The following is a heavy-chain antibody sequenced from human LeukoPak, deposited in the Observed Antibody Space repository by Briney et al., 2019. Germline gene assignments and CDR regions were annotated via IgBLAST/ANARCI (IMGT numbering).Heavy chain of an antibody. J-gene: IGHJ4*02. Sequence: GGSLRLSCAASGFTFRTYWMHWVRQAPGKGLVWVSRINSDGSSTSYVDSVKGRFTISRDNAKNTLYLQTNSLRTEDTAVYYCAKISWGSEFDYWGQGTLVTVSS. CDR1: GFTFRTYW. CDR2: INSDGSST. CDR3: AKISWGSEFDY. D-gene: IGHD2-15*01. V-gene: IGHV3-74*01.